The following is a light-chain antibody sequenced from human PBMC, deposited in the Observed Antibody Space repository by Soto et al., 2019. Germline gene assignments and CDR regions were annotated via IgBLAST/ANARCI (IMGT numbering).Light chain of an antibody. CDR2: ANV. V-gene: IGLV1-40*01. J-gene: IGLJ1*01. Sequence: QSVLTQPPSVSGAPGQRVTLSCTGGSSNLGAGFDVHWYQPLPGTAPKLLIYANVNRPSGIPKRFSGSKSGSSASLAITGLQAEDEADYYCQSFDSSLIAYVFGTGTKLTVL. CDR3: QSFDSSLIAYV. CDR1: SSNLGAGFD.